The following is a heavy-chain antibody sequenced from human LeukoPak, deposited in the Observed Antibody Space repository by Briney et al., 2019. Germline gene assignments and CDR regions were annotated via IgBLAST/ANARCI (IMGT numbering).Heavy chain of an antibody. J-gene: IGHJ3*02. V-gene: IGHV1-18*01. CDR2: ISAKNGNQ. CDR1: GHTFMNYG. D-gene: IGHD6-19*01. CDR3: GSRSSGRGGDAFDI. Sequence: GASVKVSCKASGHTFMNYGVSWVRQAPGQGLEGMGLISAKNGNQNYAQNFQGSVTMTTHSSTNTASMELMSLRSNDTAVYWCGSRSSGRGGDAFDIWGQGTMVIVSS.